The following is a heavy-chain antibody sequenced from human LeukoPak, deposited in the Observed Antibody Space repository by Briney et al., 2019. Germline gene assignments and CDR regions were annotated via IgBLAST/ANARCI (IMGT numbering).Heavy chain of an antibody. D-gene: IGHD1-26*01. CDR2: IYSGGST. V-gene: IGHV3-53*01. CDR1: GFTVTSYY. CDR3: ARGGGSYYRDDY. J-gene: IGHJ4*02. Sequence: PGGSLRLSCAASGFTVTSYYMSWVRQAPGKGLEWVSVIYSGGSTYYADSVKGRFTISRDNSKNTLYLQMNSQRAEDTAVYYCARGGGSYYRDDYWGQGTLVTVSS.